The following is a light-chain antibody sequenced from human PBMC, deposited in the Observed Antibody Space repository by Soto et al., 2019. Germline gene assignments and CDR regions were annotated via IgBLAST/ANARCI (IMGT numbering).Light chain of an antibody. CDR1: QSVSSY. J-gene: IGKJ1*01. CDR3: QQYNSLWT. CDR2: DAS. V-gene: IGKV1-5*01. Sequence: DIQMTHSPSSLSASVGDRISITCRASQSVSSYLNWYQQKPGKAPKLLIYDASSLESGVPSRFSGSGSGTEFTLTISSLQPDDFATYYCQQYNSLWTFGQGTKVDIK.